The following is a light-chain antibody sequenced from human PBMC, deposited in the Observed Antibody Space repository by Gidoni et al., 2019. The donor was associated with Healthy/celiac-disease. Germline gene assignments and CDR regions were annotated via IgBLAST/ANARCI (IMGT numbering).Light chain of an antibody. V-gene: IGKV3-20*01. J-gene: IGKJ2*01. CDR2: GAS. CDR3: QQYGSSPYT. CDR1: QSAGSSY. Sequence: EIVSTQSPGTLSLSPGERATLSCRSSQSAGSSYLAWYQQKPGQAPRLLIYGASSRATGIPDRFSGSGSGTDFTLTISRLEPEDFAVYYCQQYGSSPYTFXQXTKLEIK.